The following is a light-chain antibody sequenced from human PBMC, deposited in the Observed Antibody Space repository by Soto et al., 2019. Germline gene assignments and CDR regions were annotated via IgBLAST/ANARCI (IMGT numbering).Light chain of an antibody. CDR1: NRDVGSYNL. CDR3: SSYTRSSTPYV. V-gene: IGLV2-14*01. J-gene: IGLJ1*01. CDR2: EVR. Sequence: QSALTQPASVSGSPGQSITIACTGTNRDVGSYNLVSWYQQRPGEAPKLIISEVRNRPSGISYRFTGSKSGNTASLTISGLQAEDEADYYCSSYTRSSTPYVYGTGTKLTVL.